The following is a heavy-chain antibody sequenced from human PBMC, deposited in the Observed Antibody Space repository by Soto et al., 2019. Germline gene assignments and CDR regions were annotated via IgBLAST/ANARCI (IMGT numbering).Heavy chain of an antibody. V-gene: IGHV4-4*02. CDR3: ARARATIAAAANFDC. D-gene: IGHD6-13*01. J-gene: IGHJ4*02. CDR1: GGSISTSNW. CDR2: VYRTGST. Sequence: SETLSLTCAVSGGSISTSNWWSWVRQPPGKGLEWIGEVYRTGSTSYNPSLESRLTISVDKSKNQFSLKLTSVTAADTAVYYCARARATIAAAANFDCWGQGTLLTVSS.